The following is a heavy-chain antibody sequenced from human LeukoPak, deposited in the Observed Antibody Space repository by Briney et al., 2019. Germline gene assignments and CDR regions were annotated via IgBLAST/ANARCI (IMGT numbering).Heavy chain of an antibody. CDR2: INPNSGGT. J-gene: IGHJ4*02. D-gene: IGHD6-19*01. CDR1: GYTFTGYY. Sequence: ASVKVSCKASGYTFTGYYMHWVRQAPGQGLEWMGWINPNSGGTNYAQKFQGRVTMTRGTSISTAYMELSRLRSDDTAVYYCAGVYSSGWYFDYWGQGTLVTVSS. CDR3: AGVYSSGWYFDY. V-gene: IGHV1-2*02.